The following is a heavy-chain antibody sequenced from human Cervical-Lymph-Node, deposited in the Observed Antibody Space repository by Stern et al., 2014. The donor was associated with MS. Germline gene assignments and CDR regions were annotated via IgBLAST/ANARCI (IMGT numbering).Heavy chain of an antibody. V-gene: IGHV4-59*01. CDR3: ARWDREMVRPNFYYFGMDV. CDR2: IYYSWSS. CDR1: GDSISSYY. J-gene: IGHJ6*02. Sequence: QVQLQESGPGLVKPSETLSLTCTVSGDSISSYYWNWIRQSPGKGLEWIGYIYYSWSSKLHPSLKGRGAKSVDRSRTQFSLQLATVTAADTAVYFCARWDREMVRPNFYYFGMDVWGQGTTVIVSS. D-gene: IGHD5-18*01.